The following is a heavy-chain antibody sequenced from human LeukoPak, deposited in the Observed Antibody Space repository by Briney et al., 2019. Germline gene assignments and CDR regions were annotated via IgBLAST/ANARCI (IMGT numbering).Heavy chain of an antibody. J-gene: IGHJ4*02. CDR3: ARASYYDSSGYYYFDY. V-gene: IGHV1-18*01. CDR2: ISAYNGNT. D-gene: IGHD3-22*01. CDR1: GYTFTSNG. Sequence: ASVKVSCKASGYTFTSNGISWVRQAPGQGLEWMGWISAYNGNTNYAQKLQGRVTMTTDTSTSTAYMELRSLRSDDTAVYYCARASYYDSSGYYYFDYWGQGTLVTVSS.